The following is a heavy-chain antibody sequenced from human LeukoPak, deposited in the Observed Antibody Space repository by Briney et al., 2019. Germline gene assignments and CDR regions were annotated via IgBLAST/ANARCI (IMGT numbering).Heavy chain of an antibody. V-gene: IGHV3-48*04. Sequence: PGGSLRLSCAASGFTFSSYSMNWVRQAPGKGLEWVSYISSSSSTIYYADSVKGRFTISRDNAKNSLYLQMNSLRAEDTAVYYYAKNLRSMIVVVTPGEVDYWGQGTLVTVSS. CDR2: ISSSSSTI. D-gene: IGHD3-22*01. CDR1: GFTFSSYS. J-gene: IGHJ4*02. CDR3: AKNLRSMIVVVTPGEVDY.